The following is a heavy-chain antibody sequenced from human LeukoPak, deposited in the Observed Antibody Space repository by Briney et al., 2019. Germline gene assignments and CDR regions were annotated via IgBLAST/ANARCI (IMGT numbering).Heavy chain of an antibody. CDR2: IRYDGSNK. D-gene: IGHD7-27*01. CDR3: AKDQRSTGAPYYFDY. J-gene: IGHJ4*02. CDR1: GFTFSSYG. V-gene: IGHV3-30*02. Sequence: GGSLRLSCAASGFTFSSYGVHWVRQAPGKGLEWVAFIRYDGSNKYYADSVKGRFTISRDNSKNTLYLQMNSLRAEDTAMYYCAKDQRSTGAPYYFDYWGQGTLVTVSS.